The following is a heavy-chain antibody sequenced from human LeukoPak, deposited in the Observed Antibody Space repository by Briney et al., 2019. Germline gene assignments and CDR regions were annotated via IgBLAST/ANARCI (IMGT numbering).Heavy chain of an antibody. J-gene: IGHJ4*02. CDR1: GFTFSSYS. CDR3: ARSPERLGQGYLDS. D-gene: IGHD3/OR15-3a*01. CDR2: ISYHGSNK. V-gene: IGHV3-30*04. Sequence: PGGSLRLSCAASGFTFSSYSMHWVRQAPGKGLEWLTLISYHGSNKDYTDSVKGRFTISRGNSKNTVFLQMNSLRTEDTAIYFCARSPERLGQGYLDSWGQGTLVTVSS.